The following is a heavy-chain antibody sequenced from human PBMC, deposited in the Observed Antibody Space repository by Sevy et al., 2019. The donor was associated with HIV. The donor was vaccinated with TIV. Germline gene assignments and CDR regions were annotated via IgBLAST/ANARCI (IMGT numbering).Heavy chain of an antibody. CDR1: GFIFSDYN. CDR2: ISGRGNTI. CDR3: ARAGGSWALRY. D-gene: IGHD1-26*01. Sequence: GGSLRLSCAASGFIFSDYNMTWIRQAPGKGREGVSYISGRGNTIYYPDSVKGRFTISRDNAKDSLYLQMNSLRAEDTAVYYCARAGGSWALRYWGQGSLVTVSS. J-gene: IGHJ4*02. V-gene: IGHV3-11*01.